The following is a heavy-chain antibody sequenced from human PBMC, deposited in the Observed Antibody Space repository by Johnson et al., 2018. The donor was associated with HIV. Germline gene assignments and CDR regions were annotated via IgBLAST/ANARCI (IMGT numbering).Heavy chain of an antibody. CDR2: IGTAGDT. D-gene: IGHD2-2*01. V-gene: IGHV3-13*01. Sequence: VQLVESGGGLVQPGGSLRLSCAASGFTFSSYDMHWVRQATGKGLEWVSAIGTAGDTYYPGSVKGRFTISRDNSKNTLYLQMNSLRAEDTAVYYCARGIQPDAFDIWGQGTMVTVSS. CDR1: GFTFSSYD. CDR3: ARGIQPDAFDI. J-gene: IGHJ3*02.